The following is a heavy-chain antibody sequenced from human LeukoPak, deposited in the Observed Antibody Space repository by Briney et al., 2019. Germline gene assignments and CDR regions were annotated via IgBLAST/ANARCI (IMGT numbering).Heavy chain of an antibody. Sequence: SGTLSLTCAVSGGSISSSNWWSWVRQPPGKGLEWIGEIYHSGSTNYNPSLKSRVTISVDKSKNQFSLKLSSVTAADTAVYYCARRTFSSSSRGPWDAFDIWGQGTMVTVSS. CDR1: GGSISSSNW. CDR2: IYHSGST. J-gene: IGHJ3*02. D-gene: IGHD6-6*01. CDR3: ARRTFSSSSRGPWDAFDI. V-gene: IGHV4-4*02.